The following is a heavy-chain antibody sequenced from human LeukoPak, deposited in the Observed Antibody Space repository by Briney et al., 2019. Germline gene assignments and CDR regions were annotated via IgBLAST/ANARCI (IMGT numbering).Heavy chain of an antibody. CDR2: ISAYNGNT. D-gene: IGHD2-2*01. CDR3: AEGARYSTRYYSYMDV. J-gene: IGHJ6*03. Sequence: ASVKVSCKASGYTFTSYGISWVRQAPGQGLEGMGWISAYNGNTNYAQKLQGRVTMTTDTSTSTAYMELRSLRSDDTAVYSCAEGARYSTRYYSYMDVWGKGTTVTVSS. V-gene: IGHV1-18*01. CDR1: GYTFTSYG.